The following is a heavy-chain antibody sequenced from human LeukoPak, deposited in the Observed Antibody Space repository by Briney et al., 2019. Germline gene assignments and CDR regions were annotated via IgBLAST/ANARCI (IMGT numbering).Heavy chain of an antibody. Sequence: GGSLRLSCAASGFTFSSHGMIWVRQAPGKGLEWISALTDSGGHTFYSDSVKGRFTISRDNPRNSLYLQTNSLRVEDTAIYYCGRIGTVGATDFWGQGTLVTVSS. CDR1: GFTFSSHG. CDR3: GRIGTVGATDF. CDR2: LTDSGGHT. D-gene: IGHD1-26*01. J-gene: IGHJ4*02. V-gene: IGHV3-23*01.